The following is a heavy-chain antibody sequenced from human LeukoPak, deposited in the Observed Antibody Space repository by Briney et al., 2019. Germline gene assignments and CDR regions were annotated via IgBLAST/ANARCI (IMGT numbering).Heavy chain of an antibody. D-gene: IGHD4-17*01. CDR3: ASRPPITTVTTYWFDP. V-gene: IGHV4-34*01. J-gene: IGHJ5*02. Sequence: PSETLSLTCAVYGGSFSGYYWSWIRQPPGKGLEWIGEINHGGSTNYNPSLKSRVTISVDTSKNQFSLKLSSVTAADTAVYYCASRPPITTVTTYWFDPWGQGTLVTVSS. CDR1: GGSFSGYY. CDR2: INHGGST.